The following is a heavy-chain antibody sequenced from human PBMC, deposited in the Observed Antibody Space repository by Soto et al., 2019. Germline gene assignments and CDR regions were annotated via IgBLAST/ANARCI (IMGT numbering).Heavy chain of an antibody. CDR1: GGSISSYY. J-gene: IGHJ4*02. Sequence: SETLSLTCTVSGGSISSYYWSWIRQPPGKGLEWIGYIYYSGSTNYNPSLKSRVTISVDTSKNQFSLKLSSVTAADTAVYYCARGWYSSSPYFDYWGQGALVTVSS. CDR3: ARGWYSSSPYFDY. V-gene: IGHV4-59*01. CDR2: IYYSGST. D-gene: IGHD6-13*01.